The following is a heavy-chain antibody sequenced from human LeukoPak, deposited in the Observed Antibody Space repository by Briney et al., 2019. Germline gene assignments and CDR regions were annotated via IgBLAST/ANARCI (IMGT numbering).Heavy chain of an antibody. CDR1: GGSISSSNW. D-gene: IGHD3-22*01. CDR2: IYHSGST. Sequence: KTSGTLSLTCAVSGGSISSSNWWSWVRPPPGKGLEWIGYIYHSGSTYYNPSLKSRVTISVDRFKNQFSLKLSSVTAADTAVYYCARGQEGGYYDSSGYYYWGQGTLVTVSS. CDR3: ARGQEGGYYDSSGYYY. V-gene: IGHV4-4*02. J-gene: IGHJ4*02.